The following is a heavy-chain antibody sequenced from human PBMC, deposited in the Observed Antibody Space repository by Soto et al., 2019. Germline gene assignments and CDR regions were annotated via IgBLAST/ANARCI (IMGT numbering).Heavy chain of an antibody. D-gene: IGHD2-15*01. Sequence: QVQLVESGGGLVKPGGSLRLFCAASGFPFSDYYMSWIRQAPGKGLEWVSSITKSGGTTYYADSVKGRFTISRDNAKNSPYRQMNSLSAEDTAVYYCAREAPLVAVTPECDHWGQGTLVAVSS. J-gene: IGHJ4*02. CDR3: AREAPLVAVTPECDH. CDR1: GFPFSDYY. V-gene: IGHV3-11*01. CDR2: ITKSGGTT.